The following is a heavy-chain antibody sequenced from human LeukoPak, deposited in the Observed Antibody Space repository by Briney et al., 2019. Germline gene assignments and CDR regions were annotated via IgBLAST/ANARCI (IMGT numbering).Heavy chain of an antibody. D-gene: IGHD2-2*01. CDR1: GFTFDDYA. V-gene: IGHV3-9*01. Sequence: PGGSLRLSCAASGFTFDDYAMHWVRQAPGQGLEWVSGISWNSGSIDYADSVKGRFTISRDNAKNSLYLQMNSLRAEDTALYYCAKDMCGSTSCSIDYWGQGTLVTVSS. CDR3: AKDMCGSTSCSIDY. CDR2: ISWNSGSI. J-gene: IGHJ4*02.